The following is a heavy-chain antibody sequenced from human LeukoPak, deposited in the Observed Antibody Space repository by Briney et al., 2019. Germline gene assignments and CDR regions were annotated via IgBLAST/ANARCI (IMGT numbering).Heavy chain of an antibody. CDR1: GFAFSSFS. CDR2: ISSDNYI. Sequence: GGSLRLSCAASGFAFSSFSMAWVRQAPGKGLEWVSSISSDNYISYADSLEGRFTISRDDAEKSLSLQMHSLRAEDTAMYYCVRRGAVLQSPWRWGPKSGSAKEYYFDKWGQGALVTVST. V-gene: IGHV3-21*01. D-gene: IGHD3-16*01. CDR3: VRRGAVLQSPWRWGPKSGSAKEYYFDK. J-gene: IGHJ4*02.